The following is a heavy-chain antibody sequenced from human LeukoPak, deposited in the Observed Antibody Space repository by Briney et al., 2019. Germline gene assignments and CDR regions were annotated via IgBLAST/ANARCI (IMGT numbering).Heavy chain of an antibody. CDR3: ARYHSRSHEGWIDP. CDR1: GGSISNYL. Sequence: SETLSLTCSVSGGSISNYLWSWIRQPPGKGLEWIGYVSYSGKTDYTPSLKNRVTISLDAFNNHFSLTLSSVTAADTAVYYCARYHSRSHEGWIDPWGQGALVTVSS. J-gene: IGHJ5*02. V-gene: IGHV4-59*13. D-gene: IGHD3-10*01. CDR2: VSYSGKT.